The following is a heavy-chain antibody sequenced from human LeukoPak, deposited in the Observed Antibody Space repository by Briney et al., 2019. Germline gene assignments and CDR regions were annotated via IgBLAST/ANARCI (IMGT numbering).Heavy chain of an antibody. V-gene: IGHV3-49*03. D-gene: IGHD6-19*01. CDR2: IRSKAYGGTT. CDR3: TTDPYIAVAGFPSL. J-gene: IGHJ4*02. CDR1: GFTFGDYA. Sequence: GGSLRLSCTASGFTFGDYAMSWFRQAPGKGLEWVGSIRSKAYGGTTEYAASVKGRFTISRDDSKNTLYLQMNSLKTEDTAVYYCTTDPYIAVAGFPSLWGQGTLVTVSS.